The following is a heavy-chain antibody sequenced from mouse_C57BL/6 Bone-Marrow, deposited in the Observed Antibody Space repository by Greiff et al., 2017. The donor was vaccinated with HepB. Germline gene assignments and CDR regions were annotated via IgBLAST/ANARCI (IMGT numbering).Heavy chain of an antibody. CDR3: ARQLTGTAWFAY. CDR2: ISSGGSYT. V-gene: IGHV5-6*01. Sequence: EVQGVESGGDLVKPGGSLKLSCAASGFTFSSYGMSWVRQTPDKRLEWVATISSGGSYTYYPDSVKGRFTISRDNAKNTLYLQMSSLKSEDTAMYYCARQLTGTAWFAYWGQGTLVTVSA. D-gene: IGHD4-1*01. CDR1: GFTFSSYG. J-gene: IGHJ3*01.